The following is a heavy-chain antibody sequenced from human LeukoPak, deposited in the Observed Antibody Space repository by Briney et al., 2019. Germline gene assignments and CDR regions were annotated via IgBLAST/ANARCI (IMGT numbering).Heavy chain of an antibody. CDR1: GGSISSGGHY. Sequence: PSETLSLTCTVSGGSISSGGHYWSWIRQHPGKGLEWIGSIYYSGSTYYNPSLKSRVTISVDTSKNQFSLKLSSVTAADTAVYYCVTYSSSWYLSFFDYWGQGTLVTVSS. V-gene: IGHV4-39*01. CDR3: VTYSSSWYLSFFDY. J-gene: IGHJ4*02. D-gene: IGHD6-13*01. CDR2: IYYSGST.